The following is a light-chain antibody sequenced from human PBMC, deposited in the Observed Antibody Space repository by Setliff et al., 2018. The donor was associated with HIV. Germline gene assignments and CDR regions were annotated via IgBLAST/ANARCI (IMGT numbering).Light chain of an antibody. CDR3: YSYTSSDTYV. Sequence: QPALTQPPSVSGSPGQSVTISCTGTSGDVGAYNRVSWYQQAPGTAPKVIIYEVTNRPSGVPDRFSGSKSGNTASLTISGLQAEDEADYYCYSYTSSDTYVFGTGTKVTVL. CDR2: EVT. V-gene: IGLV2-18*02. J-gene: IGLJ1*01. CDR1: SGDVGAYNR.